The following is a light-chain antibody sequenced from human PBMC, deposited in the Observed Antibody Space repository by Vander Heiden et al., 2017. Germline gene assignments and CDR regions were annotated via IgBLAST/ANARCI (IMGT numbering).Light chain of an antibody. Sequence: QSLLTQPPSASGTPGQGVTISCSGSNSNIGSNPVNWYQHLPGAAPKLLIYSNNQRPSGVPHRFSGSKSGTSASLAISGLQSEDEADYYCAAWDDSLNGYVFGTGTKVTVL. J-gene: IGLJ1*01. CDR1: NSNIGSNP. CDR2: SNN. V-gene: IGLV1-44*01. CDR3: AAWDDSLNGYV.